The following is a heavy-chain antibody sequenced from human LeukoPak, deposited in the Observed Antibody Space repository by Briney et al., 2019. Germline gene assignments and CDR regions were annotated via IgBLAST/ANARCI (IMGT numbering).Heavy chain of an antibody. CDR1: GFTFRTYW. V-gene: IGHV3-7*01. Sequence: PGGSLRLSCAASGFTFRTYWMSWVRQAPGKGLEWVAKINQGGSVKYYVDSVKGRFTIYRDDPKHTVSVQMNSLRDGGTAVYYCARVGYSGWNLECWGQGTLVTVSS. CDR3: ARVGYSGWNLEC. D-gene: IGHD5-12*01. J-gene: IGHJ4*02. CDR2: INQGGSVK.